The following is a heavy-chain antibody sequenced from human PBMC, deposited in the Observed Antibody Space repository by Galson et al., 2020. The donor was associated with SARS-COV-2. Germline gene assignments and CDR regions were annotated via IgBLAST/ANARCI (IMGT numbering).Heavy chain of an antibody. Sequence: PVPVSCKASGGTFSSYTISWVRQAPGQGLEWMGRIIPILGIANYAQKFQGRVTITADKSTSTAYMELSSLRSEDTAVYYCARDQVREYCSSTSCGNWFDPWGQGTLVTVSS. D-gene: IGHD2-2*01. V-gene: IGHV1-69*04. CDR2: IIPILGIA. CDR1: GGTFSSYT. CDR3: ARDQVREYCSSTSCGNWFDP. J-gene: IGHJ5*02.